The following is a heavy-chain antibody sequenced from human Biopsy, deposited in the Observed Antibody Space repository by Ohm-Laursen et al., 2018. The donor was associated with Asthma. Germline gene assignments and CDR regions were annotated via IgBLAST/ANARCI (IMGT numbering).Heavy chain of an antibody. J-gene: IGHJ4*02. D-gene: IGHD1-14*01. Sequence: TQTLTLTCTFSGFSLKIGAVGVGWIRQPPGKAPECLAVIYWIDDKFYSTSLRTRLTISKGSSEDQVVLTMTNMGPVDTATYYCTRHNDYWGPGILVTVSS. CDR1: GFSLKIGAVG. CDR3: TRHNDY. CDR2: IYWIDDK. V-gene: IGHV2-5*01.